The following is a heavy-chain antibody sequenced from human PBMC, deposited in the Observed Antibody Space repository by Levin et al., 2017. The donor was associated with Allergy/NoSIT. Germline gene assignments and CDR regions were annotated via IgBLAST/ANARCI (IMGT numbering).Heavy chain of an antibody. J-gene: IGHJ3*02. D-gene: IGHD3-9*01. Sequence: GGSLRLSCAASGFTFSSYAMSWVRQAPGKGLEWVSAISGSGGSTYYADSVKGRFTISRDNSKNTLYLQMNSLRAEDTAVYYCAKGGMGYYDILTGYYSRAFDIWGQGTMVTVSS. CDR2: ISGSGGST. V-gene: IGHV3-23*01. CDR3: AKGGMGYYDILTGYYSRAFDI. CDR1: GFTFSSYA.